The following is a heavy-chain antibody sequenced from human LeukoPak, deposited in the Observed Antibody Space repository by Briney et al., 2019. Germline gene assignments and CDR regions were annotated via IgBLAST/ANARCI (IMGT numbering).Heavy chain of an antibody. CDR2: IIPIPGIA. CDR1: GYTFTGYY. D-gene: IGHD2-2*01. V-gene: IGHV1-69*04. Sequence: SVKVSCKASGYTFTGYYMHWVRQAPGQGLEWMERIIPIPGIANYAQKFQGRVTITADKSTSTAYMELSSLRSEDTAVYYCARAQEYQLLSRPYYGMDVWGQGTTVTVSS. J-gene: IGHJ6*02. CDR3: ARAQEYQLLSRPYYGMDV.